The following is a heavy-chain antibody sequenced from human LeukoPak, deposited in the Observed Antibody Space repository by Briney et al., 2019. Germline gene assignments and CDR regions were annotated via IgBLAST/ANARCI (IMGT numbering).Heavy chain of an antibody. CDR2: INHSGST. CDR3: ARLNYYGSGSYYSS. Sequence: SETLSLTCAVYGGSFSGYYWSWIRQPPGKGLEWIGEINHSGSTNYNPSLKSRVTISVDTSKNQFSLKLSSVTAADTAVYYCARLNYYGSGSYYSSWGQGTLVTVSS. J-gene: IGHJ4*02. V-gene: IGHV4-34*01. D-gene: IGHD3-10*01. CDR1: GGSFSGYY.